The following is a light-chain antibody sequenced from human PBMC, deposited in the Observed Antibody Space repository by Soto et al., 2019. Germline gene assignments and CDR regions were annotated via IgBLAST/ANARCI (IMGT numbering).Light chain of an antibody. CDR2: GAS. CDR1: QSVTNSY. CDR3: QQHINWPLT. Sequence: EIVMTQSPVTLSVSPGERATLSCRASQSVTNSYLAWYQQKPGQAPRLLIFGASTRAAGIPARFSGSGSGTEFTLTISSLQSEDFALYYCQQHINWPLTFGGGTKVDIK. J-gene: IGKJ4*01. V-gene: IGKV3-15*01.